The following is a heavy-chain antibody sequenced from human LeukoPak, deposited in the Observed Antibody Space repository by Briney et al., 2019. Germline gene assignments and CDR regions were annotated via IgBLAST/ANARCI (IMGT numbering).Heavy chain of an antibody. D-gene: IGHD6-6*01. J-gene: IGHJ5*02. Sequence: PGRCLTLSRAFSRFPHRTYAMHWVRPPPAKGLEGVGGISHDGRNKLYADSVKGRFTISKDNSENMLILQMNSLRPEDKAVYYCAGEGREQLVSWFDPWGQGTLVTVSS. V-gene: IGHV3-30*01. CDR2: ISHDGRNK. CDR1: RFPHRTYA. CDR3: AGEGREQLVSWFDP.